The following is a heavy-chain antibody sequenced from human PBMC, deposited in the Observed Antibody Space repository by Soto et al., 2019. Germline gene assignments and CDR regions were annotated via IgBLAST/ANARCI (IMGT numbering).Heavy chain of an antibody. D-gene: IGHD6-6*01. CDR1: GFTFSSYE. J-gene: IGHJ6*02. CDR2: ISSSGSTI. V-gene: IGHV3-48*03. CDR3: ARDGFIAARPKGMDV. Sequence: SGGSLRLSCAASGFTFSSYEMNWVRQAPGKGLEWVSHISSSGSTIYYADSVKGRFTISRDNAKNSLYLQMNSLRAEDTAVYYCARDGFIAARPKGMDVWGQGTTVTVSS.